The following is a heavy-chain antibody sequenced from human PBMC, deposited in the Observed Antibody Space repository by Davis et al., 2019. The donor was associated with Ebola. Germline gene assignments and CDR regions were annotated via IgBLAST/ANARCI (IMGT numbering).Heavy chain of an antibody. CDR2: LYPGDSDT. V-gene: IGHV5-51*01. CDR1: GYRFTKCW. J-gene: IGHJ5*02. CDR3: ARLLTTVTTGWFDP. Sequence: GESLKISCQGSGYRFTKCWIGWVRQMPGKGLEWMGILYPGDSDTRYSPSFQGQVTISADKSISTAYLQWSSLKASDTAMYYCARLLTTVTTGWFDPWGQGTLVTVSS. D-gene: IGHD4-17*01.